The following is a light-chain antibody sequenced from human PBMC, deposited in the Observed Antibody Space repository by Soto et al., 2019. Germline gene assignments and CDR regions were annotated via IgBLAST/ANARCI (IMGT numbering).Light chain of an antibody. Sequence: QSALTQPRSVSGSPGQSVTISCTGTSSDIGTYNYVSWYQQHQVKAPKLMIYDVSKRPSGVPDRFSGSKSGNTASLTISGLQAEDEADYYCCSYAGTYTWVFGGGTKVTVL. V-gene: IGLV2-11*01. CDR3: CSYAGTYTWV. CDR1: SSDIGTYNY. J-gene: IGLJ3*02. CDR2: DVS.